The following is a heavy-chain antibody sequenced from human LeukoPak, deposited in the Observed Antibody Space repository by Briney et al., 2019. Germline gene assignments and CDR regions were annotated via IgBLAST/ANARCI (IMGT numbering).Heavy chain of an antibody. CDR1: GFTFSSYA. CDR2: ISYDGSNK. CDR3: ARDGALEDSSGYYLFDY. V-gene: IGHV3-30-3*01. Sequence: GSLRLSCAASGFTFSSYAMHWVRQAPGKGLEWVAVISYDGSNKYYADSVKGRFTISRDNSKNTLYLQMNSLRAEDTAVYYCARDGALEDSSGYYLFDYWGQGTLVTVSS. D-gene: IGHD3-22*01. J-gene: IGHJ4*02.